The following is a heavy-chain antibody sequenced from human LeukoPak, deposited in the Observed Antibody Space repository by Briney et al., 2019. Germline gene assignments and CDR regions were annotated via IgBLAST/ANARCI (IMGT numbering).Heavy chain of an antibody. D-gene: IGHD3-10*01. Sequence: SVKVSCKASGGTFSNYAISWVRQAAGQGHEWMGGIIPLFGSADYAQKFQGRVTFTADESTSTAYMELSSLRPEDTAVYYCARDLVGSAISYSSGAWDYWGQGTLVTVSS. CDR1: GGTFSNYA. V-gene: IGHV1-69*13. CDR3: ARDLVGSAISYSSGAWDY. J-gene: IGHJ4*02. CDR2: IIPLFGSA.